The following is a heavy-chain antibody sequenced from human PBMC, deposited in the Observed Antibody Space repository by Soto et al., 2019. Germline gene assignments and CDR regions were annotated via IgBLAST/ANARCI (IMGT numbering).Heavy chain of an antibody. Sequence: GGSLRLSCAASGSAFRTYGMHWVRQAPGKGLEWVAVISYDGSNKYYADSVKGRFTISRDNSKNTLYLQMNSLRAEDTAVYYCAKRDSSGWSYYYYYGMDVWGQGTTVTVSS. CDR1: GSAFRTYG. J-gene: IGHJ6*02. CDR2: ISYDGSNK. V-gene: IGHV3-30*18. CDR3: AKRDSSGWSYYYYYGMDV. D-gene: IGHD6-19*01.